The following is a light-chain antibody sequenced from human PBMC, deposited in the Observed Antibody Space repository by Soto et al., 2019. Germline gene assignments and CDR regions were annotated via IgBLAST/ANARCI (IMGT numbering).Light chain of an antibody. CDR3: MQALQTPRT. Sequence: DIVMTQSPLSLPVTPGEPASISCRSSQSLLHSNGYNYLDWYLQKPGQSPQLLIYLGSNRASGVPDRFSGSGSGTDFTLKISRVEAEDVGVYYCMQALQTPRTFGQGTRLRL. CDR1: QSLLHSNGYNY. J-gene: IGKJ5*01. CDR2: LGS. V-gene: IGKV2-28*01.